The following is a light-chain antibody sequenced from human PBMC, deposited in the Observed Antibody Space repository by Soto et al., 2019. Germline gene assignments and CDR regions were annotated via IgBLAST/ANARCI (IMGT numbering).Light chain of an antibody. Sequence: QSVLTQPASVSGSPGQSITISCTGTSSDVGSYNLVSWYQQHPGKAPKLMIYEGSKRPSGVSNRFSGSKSGNTASLPISGLQADDEADYYCCSYAGSSTSVVFGGGTQLTVL. V-gene: IGLV2-23*01. CDR1: SSDVGSYNL. J-gene: IGLJ2*01. CDR2: EGS. CDR3: CSYAGSSTSVV.